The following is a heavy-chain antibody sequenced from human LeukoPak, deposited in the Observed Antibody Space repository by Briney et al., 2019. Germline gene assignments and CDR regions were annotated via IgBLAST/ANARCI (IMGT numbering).Heavy chain of an antibody. CDR1: GGSISGDY. Sequence: PSETLSLTCTVSGGSISGDYWSWVRQTPGKGLEWIGYIYYRGSTSYNPSPTSRITISVDTSTNQFSLRLSSVTAADTAVYFCARQLPVDLYYMDVWGQGATGTVSS. J-gene: IGHJ6*02. V-gene: IGHV4-59*08. CDR2: IYYRGST. D-gene: IGHD2-8*01. CDR3: ARQLPVDLYYMDV.